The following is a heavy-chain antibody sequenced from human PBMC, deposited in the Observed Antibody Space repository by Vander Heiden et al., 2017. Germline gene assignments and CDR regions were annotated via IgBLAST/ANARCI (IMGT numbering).Heavy chain of an antibody. CDR3: ARVFGYSGYKYFDY. J-gene: IGHJ4*02. D-gene: IGHD5-12*01. Sequence: HVQLMQSGADVKMTGASVNASCQASGYTFTGYYMHWVRQAPGQGLEWMGWINPNSGGTNYAQKFQGRVTMTRDTSISTAYMELSRLRSDDTAVYYCARVFGYSGYKYFDYWGQGTLVTVSS. CDR1: GYTFTGYY. V-gene: IGHV1-2*02. CDR2: INPNSGGT.